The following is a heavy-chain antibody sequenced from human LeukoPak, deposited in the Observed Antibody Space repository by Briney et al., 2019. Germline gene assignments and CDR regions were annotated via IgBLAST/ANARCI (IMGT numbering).Heavy chain of an antibody. CDR1: GYTFTSYY. CDR2: INPTGGST. V-gene: IGHV1-2*06. CDR3: ARQSSMAYCGGDCPDDAFDI. J-gene: IGHJ3*02. Sequence: ASVKVSCKASGYTFTSYYMHWVRQAPGQGLEWMGLINPTGGSTGYARKFQGRVTMTRDTSISTAYMELSRLRSDDTAVYYCARQSSMAYCGGDCPDDAFDIWGQGTMVTVSS. D-gene: IGHD2-21*02.